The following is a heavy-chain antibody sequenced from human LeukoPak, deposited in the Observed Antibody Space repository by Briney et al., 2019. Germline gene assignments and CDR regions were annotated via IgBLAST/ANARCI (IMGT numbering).Heavy chain of an antibody. Sequence: GGSLRLSCATSGFTFSDYYMSWIRQAPGKGLEWLSYISGSGSDINYADSVKGRFTISRDNAKNSLYLQMNSLRAEDTAVYYCARGDCSGGSCYLSLTTIDYWGQGTLVTVSS. J-gene: IGHJ4*02. CDR3: ARGDCSGGSCYLSLTTIDY. D-gene: IGHD2-15*01. CDR2: ISGSGSDI. V-gene: IGHV3-11*06. CDR1: GFTFSDYY.